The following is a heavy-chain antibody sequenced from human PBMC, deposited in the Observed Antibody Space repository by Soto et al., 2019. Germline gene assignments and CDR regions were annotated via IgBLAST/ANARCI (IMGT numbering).Heavy chain of an antibody. Sequence: EVQLVESGGGLVQPGRSLRLSCVTSGFSFDDYAMHWVRQAPGKGLEWVSGVSWNSDTIGYADSVKGRFSISRDSAKKSLYLQMNSLRPEDTALYYCAKVGGLGSYYGWCMDVWGQGTTVTVSS. J-gene: IGHJ6*02. CDR3: AKVGGLGSYYGWCMDV. CDR2: VSWNSDTI. CDR1: GFSFDDYA. V-gene: IGHV3-9*01. D-gene: IGHD3-10*01.